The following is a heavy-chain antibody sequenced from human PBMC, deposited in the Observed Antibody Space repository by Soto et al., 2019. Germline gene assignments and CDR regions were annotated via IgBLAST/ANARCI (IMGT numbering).Heavy chain of an antibody. D-gene: IGHD6-13*01. J-gene: IGHJ5*02. Sequence: GASVKVSCKASGFTFTSSAMQWVRQARGQRLEWIGWIVVGSGNTNYAQKFQERVTITRDMSTSTAYMELSSLRSEDTAVYYCAADRGPYSSSWYDGPNWFDPWGQGTLVTVSS. CDR3: AADRGPYSSSWYDGPNWFDP. V-gene: IGHV1-58*02. CDR2: IVVGSGNT. CDR1: GFTFTSSA.